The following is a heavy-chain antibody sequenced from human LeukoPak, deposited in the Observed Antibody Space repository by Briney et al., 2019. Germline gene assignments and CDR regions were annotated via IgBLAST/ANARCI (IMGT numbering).Heavy chain of an antibody. D-gene: IGHD1-20*01. J-gene: IGHJ3*02. V-gene: IGHV3-30*02. CDR3: AKPLDTNWNDGADAFDI. Sequence: PGESLRLSCAASGFTFSSYGMHWVRQAPGKGLEWVAFIRYDGSNKYYADSVKGRFIIFRDSSKNTLYLQMNSLRAEDTAVYYCAKPLDTNWNDGADAFDIWGQGTMVTVSS. CDR1: GFTFSSYG. CDR2: IRYDGSNK.